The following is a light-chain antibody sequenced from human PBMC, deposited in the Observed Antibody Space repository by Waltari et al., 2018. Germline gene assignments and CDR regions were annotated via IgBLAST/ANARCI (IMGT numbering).Light chain of an antibody. Sequence: DIVMTQSPDSLAVSLGERATVSCKSSRSILKGSDNKNYLAWYQQKLGQPPKLLIYWASTRESGVPDRFSGSGSGTDFTLTISSLQAEDVAVYYCQQYYTTPPYTFGQGTKLEIK. J-gene: IGKJ2*01. CDR1: RSILKGSDNKNY. V-gene: IGKV4-1*01. CDR3: QQYYTTPPYT. CDR2: WAS.